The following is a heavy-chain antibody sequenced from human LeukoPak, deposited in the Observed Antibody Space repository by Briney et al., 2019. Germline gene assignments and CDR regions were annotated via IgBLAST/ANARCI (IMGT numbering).Heavy chain of an antibody. V-gene: IGHV3-72*01. CDR2: TRNKANSYTT. J-gene: IGHJ4*02. Sequence: GGSLRLSYAASGFTFSDHYMDWVRRAPGKGLEWVGRTRNKANSYTTEYAASVKGRFTISRDDSKNSLYLQMNSLKTEDTAVYYCARETYDFWSGYHFDYWGQGTLVTVSS. CDR1: GFTFSDHY. D-gene: IGHD3-3*01. CDR3: ARETYDFWSGYHFDY.